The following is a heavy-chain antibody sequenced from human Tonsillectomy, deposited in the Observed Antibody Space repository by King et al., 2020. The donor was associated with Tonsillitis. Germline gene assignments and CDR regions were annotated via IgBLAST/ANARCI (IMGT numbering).Heavy chain of an antibody. J-gene: IGHJ3*01. D-gene: IGHD6-19*01. CDR3: ARPRRSGWNDAFDL. V-gene: IGHV5-51*01. CDR2: IYAGDSDT. Sequence: QLVQSGAEVKKPGESLKISCKGSGYNFTTYWIGWVRQMPGKGLDWMGIIYAGDSDTRYSPSFQGQVTISADKSISTAYLQLSSLKASDTAMYYCARPRRSGWNDAFDLWGQGTMVTVSS. CDR1: GYNFTTYW.